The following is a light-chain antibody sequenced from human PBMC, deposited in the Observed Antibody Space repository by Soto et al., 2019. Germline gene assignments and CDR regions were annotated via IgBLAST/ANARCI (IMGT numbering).Light chain of an antibody. CDR1: QSITSS. Sequence: DIQMTQSPSSLSASVGDRVTITCRASQSITSSLNWYQQKPGKAPKLLIYAASSLQSGVPSRFRSSVSGTDFTLTTSSLQPEDFATYDCQQSYSTPLPFGGGTKVEIK. CDR3: QQSYSTPLP. J-gene: IGKJ4*01. CDR2: AAS. V-gene: IGKV1-39*01.